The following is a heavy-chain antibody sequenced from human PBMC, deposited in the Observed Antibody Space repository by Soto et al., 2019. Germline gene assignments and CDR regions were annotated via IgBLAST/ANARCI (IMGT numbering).Heavy chain of an antibody. Sequence: EVQLLESGGGLVQPGGSLILSCAASGFTFSSYAMSWVRQAPGKGLEWVSAISGSGGSTYYADSVKGRFTISRDNSKNTLYLQMNSLRAEDTAVYYCAKDGRGSGSYYLYYFDYWGQGTLVTVSS. J-gene: IGHJ4*02. D-gene: IGHD3-10*01. CDR2: ISGSGGST. V-gene: IGHV3-23*01. CDR1: GFTFSSYA. CDR3: AKDGRGSGSYYLYYFDY.